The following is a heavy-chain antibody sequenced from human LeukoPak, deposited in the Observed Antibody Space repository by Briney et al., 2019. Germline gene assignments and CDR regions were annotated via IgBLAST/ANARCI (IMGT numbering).Heavy chain of an antibody. Sequence: ASVKVSCKASGYTFISYYIHWVRQAPGQGLEWMGLINPSSGNTLYAQQFQGRVTMTRDTSTSTVYMELSSLRSEDTAVYYCARHSLIGTTPFDYWGQGTLVTVPS. J-gene: IGHJ4*02. CDR2: INPSSGNT. D-gene: IGHD1-20*01. CDR1: GYTFISYY. CDR3: ARHSLIGTTPFDY. V-gene: IGHV1-46*01.